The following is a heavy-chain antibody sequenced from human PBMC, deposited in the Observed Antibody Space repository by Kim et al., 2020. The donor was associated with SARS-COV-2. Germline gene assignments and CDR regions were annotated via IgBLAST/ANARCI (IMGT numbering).Heavy chain of an antibody. V-gene: IGHV4-59*09. D-gene: IGHD5-18*01. CDR3: AGGEYRVDYYYGMDV. J-gene: IGHJ6*02. Sequence: PSLKSRVTISVDTSKNQVSLKLSSGTAADTAVYYCAGGEYRVDYYYGMDVWGQGNTVTVSS.